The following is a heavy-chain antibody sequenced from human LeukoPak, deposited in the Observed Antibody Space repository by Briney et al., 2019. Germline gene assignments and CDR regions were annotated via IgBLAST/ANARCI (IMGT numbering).Heavy chain of an antibody. V-gene: IGHV3-30*02. J-gene: IGHJ4*02. CDR1: GLMFRNSD. CDR3: TNFDH. CDR2: ISSDGIKE. Sequence: GGPLRLSCKVSGLMFRNSDMHWVRQAPGKGLEWVAMISSDGIKEYFAESVKGRFSISRDNFRNTQYLQMSSLRVDDTALYYCTNFDHWGQGTLVTVSS.